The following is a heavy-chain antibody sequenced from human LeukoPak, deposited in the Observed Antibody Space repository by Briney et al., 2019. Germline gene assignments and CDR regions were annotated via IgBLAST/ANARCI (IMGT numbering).Heavy chain of an antibody. CDR2: IYYSGST. Sequence: KASETLSLTCTVSGGSISSYYWSWIRQPPGKGLEWIGYIYYSGSTNYNPSLKSRVTISVDTSKNQFSLKLSSVTAADTAVYYCARAGGGYNYSWFDPWGQGTLVTVSS. V-gene: IGHV4-59*12. CDR1: GGSISSYY. J-gene: IGHJ5*02. CDR3: ARAGGGYNYSWFDP. D-gene: IGHD5-24*01.